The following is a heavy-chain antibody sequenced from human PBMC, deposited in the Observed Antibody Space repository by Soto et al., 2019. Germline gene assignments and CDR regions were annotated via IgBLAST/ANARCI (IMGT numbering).Heavy chain of an antibody. CDR1: GFTFSSYS. CDR2: INSSSSTI. D-gene: IGHD4-17*01. J-gene: IGHJ4*02. Sequence: EVQLVESGGGLVQPGGSLRLSCAASGFTFSSYSMNWVRQAPGKGLEWVSYINSSSSTIYDADAVKGRFTISRDNAKNTLYLTMIRLSAEDTAVYSGASDLNYGLFDYGGQGTLVTVSS. V-gene: IGHV3-48*01. CDR3: ASDLNYGLFDY.